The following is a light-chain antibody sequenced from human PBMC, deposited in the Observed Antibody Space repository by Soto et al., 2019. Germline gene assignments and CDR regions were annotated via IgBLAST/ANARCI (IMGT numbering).Light chain of an antibody. Sequence: EIVMTQAPATLSVSPGERATLSCRASQIVSRNLAWYQQKPGQAPRLLIYGASTRATRIPARFSGSGSGTEFTLTISILQSEDFAVYYCQQYNNWPPWTFGQVTKVEIK. CDR3: QQYNNWPPWT. V-gene: IGKV3-15*01. J-gene: IGKJ1*01. CDR1: QIVSRN. CDR2: GAS.